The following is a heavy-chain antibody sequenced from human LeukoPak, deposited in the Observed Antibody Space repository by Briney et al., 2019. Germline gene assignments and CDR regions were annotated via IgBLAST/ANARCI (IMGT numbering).Heavy chain of an antibody. J-gene: IGHJ4*02. CDR2: ISSNGGST. CDR3: VKDRKGVTLDY. V-gene: IGHV3-64D*06. Sequence: PGGSLRLSCAASGFTFSYYALHWVRQAPGKGLEYVSAISSNGGSTYYADSVKGRFTISRDNSKNTLYLQMSSLRAEDTAVYYCVKDRKGVTLDYWGQGTLVTVSS. D-gene: IGHD3-3*01. CDR1: GFTFSYYA.